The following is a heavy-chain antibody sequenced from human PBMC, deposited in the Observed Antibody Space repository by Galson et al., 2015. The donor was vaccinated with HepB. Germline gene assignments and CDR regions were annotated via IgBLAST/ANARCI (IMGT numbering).Heavy chain of an antibody. Sequence: QPGAEVKKPGESLKISCKGSGYIFSNYWIVWVRQMPGKGLEFMGIIYPGDSDTKYSPSFQGQVTISADKSTSTAYLQWSSLKASDTAMYYCAKMSVGCFDYWGQGTLVTVAS. J-gene: IGHJ4*02. V-gene: IGHV5-51*01. D-gene: IGHD1-26*01. CDR2: IYPGDSDT. CDR3: AKMSVGCFDY. CDR1: GYIFSNYW.